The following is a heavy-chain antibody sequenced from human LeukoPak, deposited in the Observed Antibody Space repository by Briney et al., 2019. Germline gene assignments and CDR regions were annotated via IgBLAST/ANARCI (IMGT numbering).Heavy chain of an antibody. CDR1: GGSISSSTYY. V-gene: IGHV4-39*01. D-gene: IGHD2-2*02. CDR2: IYYSGST. Sequence: SETLSLTCTVSGGSISSSTYYWAWIRQPPGKGLEWIGSIYYSGSTYYSPPLKSRVTISVDTSKNQFSLKLSSVTAADTAVYYSVRYCSSVSCYNYYGMDVWGQGTTVTVSS. J-gene: IGHJ6*02. CDR3: VRYCSSVSCYNYYGMDV.